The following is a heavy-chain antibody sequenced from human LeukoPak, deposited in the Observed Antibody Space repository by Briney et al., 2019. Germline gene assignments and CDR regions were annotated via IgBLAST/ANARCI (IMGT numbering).Heavy chain of an antibody. D-gene: IGHD5-24*01. J-gene: IGHJ4*02. CDR3: AREQMATTYAYFDY. CDR2: IYYSGST. CDR1: GGSISSSSYY. Sequence: SETLSLTCTVSGGSISSSSYYWGWTRQPPGKGLEWIGSIYYSGSTYYNPSLKSRVTISVDTSKNQFSLKLSSVTAADTAVYYCAREQMATTYAYFDYWGQGTLVTVSS. V-gene: IGHV4-39*07.